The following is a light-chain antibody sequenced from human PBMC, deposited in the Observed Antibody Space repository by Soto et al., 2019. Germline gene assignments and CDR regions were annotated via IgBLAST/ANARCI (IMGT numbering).Light chain of an antibody. CDR2: GAS. CDR3: QQYNNWLTWT. V-gene: IGKV3-15*01. Sequence: EIVITHSPAPLSVSPGERATLSCRPSQSVSSNLAWYQQKPGQAPRLLIYGASTRATGIPARFSGSGSGTDFTLTISSLQSEDCAVYYCQQYNNWLTWTFGQGTKVDIK. CDR1: QSVSSN. J-gene: IGKJ1*01.